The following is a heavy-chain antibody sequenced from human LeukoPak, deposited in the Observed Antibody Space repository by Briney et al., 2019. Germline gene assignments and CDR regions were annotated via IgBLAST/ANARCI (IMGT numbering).Heavy chain of an antibody. Sequence: GASVKVSCKASGGTFSSYAISWVRQAPGQGLEWMGGIIPIFGTANYAQKFQGRVTITADESTSTAYMELSSLRSEDTAVYYCARDAGIVVVPAAITSLYFDYWGQGTLVTVSS. CDR1: GGTFSSYA. V-gene: IGHV1-69*13. CDR3: ARDAGIVVVPAAITSLYFDY. CDR2: IIPIFGTA. D-gene: IGHD2-2*01. J-gene: IGHJ4*02.